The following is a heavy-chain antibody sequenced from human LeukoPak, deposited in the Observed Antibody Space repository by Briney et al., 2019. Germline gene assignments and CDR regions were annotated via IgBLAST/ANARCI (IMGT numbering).Heavy chain of an antibody. J-gene: IGHJ5*02. V-gene: IGHV4-4*09. Sequence: KPSETLSLTCTVSGGSISSYYWSWIRQPPGKGLEWIGYIYTSGSTNYNPSLKSRVTISVDTSKNQFSLKLSSVTAADTAVYYCARLKSNYDFWSGYYNGWFDPWGQGTLVTVSS. CDR2: IYTSGST. CDR3: ARLKSNYDFWSGYYNGWFDP. D-gene: IGHD3-3*01. CDR1: GGSISSYY.